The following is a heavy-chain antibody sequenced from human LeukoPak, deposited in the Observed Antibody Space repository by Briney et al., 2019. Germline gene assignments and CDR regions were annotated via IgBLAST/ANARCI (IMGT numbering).Heavy chain of an antibody. CDR1: GFTFSNSA. Sequence: GKSLRLSCAASGFTFSNSAMHWVRQAPGKGLEWVAFISYDGNKKYYADAVKGRFTISRDNSKSTLFLQMNRLRAEDTAVYFCANDAAQQQLSNLFYGMDVWGQGTTLTVSS. D-gene: IGHD6-13*01. J-gene: IGHJ6*02. CDR2: ISYDGNKK. V-gene: IGHV3-30-3*02. CDR3: ANDAAQQQLSNLFYGMDV.